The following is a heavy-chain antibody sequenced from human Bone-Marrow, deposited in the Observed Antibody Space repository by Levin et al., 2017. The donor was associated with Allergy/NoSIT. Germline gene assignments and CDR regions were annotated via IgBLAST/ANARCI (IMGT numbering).Heavy chain of an antibody. CDR2: ISVRGNTV. CDR1: GFTFSDYY. D-gene: IGHD3-16*02. Sequence: GGSLRLSCVGSGFTFSDYYMSWIRQAPGKGLEWISYISVRGNTVFYADSVKDRFTISRDDANNSLYLLLSGLRAEDTAVYYCARDSGYRDFDYWGQGTLVTVAS. V-gene: IGHV3-11*01. J-gene: IGHJ4*02. CDR3: ARDSGYRDFDY.